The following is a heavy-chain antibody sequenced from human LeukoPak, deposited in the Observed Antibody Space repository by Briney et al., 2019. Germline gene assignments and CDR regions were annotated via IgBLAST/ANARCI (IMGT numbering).Heavy chain of an antibody. Sequence: GASVKVSCKASGYNFISSYMHWVRQAPGQGLEWMGIINPSGGSTSYAQKFQDRVTMTRDTSTSTVYMELSSLKSEDTAVYYCAREDVVLVDPLRYYYYGMDVWGQGTTVTVSS. V-gene: IGHV1-46*01. D-gene: IGHD1-26*01. CDR2: INPSGGST. CDR3: AREDVVLVDPLRYYYYGMDV. J-gene: IGHJ6*02. CDR1: GYNFISSY.